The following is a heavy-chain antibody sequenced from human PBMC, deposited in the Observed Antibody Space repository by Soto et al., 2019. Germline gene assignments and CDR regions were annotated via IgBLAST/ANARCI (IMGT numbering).Heavy chain of an antibody. CDR2: INPSGGST. CDR3: VRVRSDYYAMDV. V-gene: IGHV1-46*03. J-gene: IGHJ6*02. Sequence: ASVKVSCKASGYTFTSYAMHWVRQAPGQRLQWMGIINPSGGSTSYAQKFQGRVTMTRDTSTSTVYMELSSLRSEDTAVYYCVRVRSDYYAMDVWGQGTTVTVSS. CDR1: GYTFTSYA.